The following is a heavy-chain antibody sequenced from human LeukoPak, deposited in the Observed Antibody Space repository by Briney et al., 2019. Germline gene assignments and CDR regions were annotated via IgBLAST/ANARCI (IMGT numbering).Heavy chain of an antibody. CDR1: GFTFSNHG. CDR2: ISYDGSKK. V-gene: IGHV3-30*03. J-gene: IGHJ4*02. CDR3: ARDRAWNYFDS. Sequence: GGSLRLSCAVSGFTFSNHGMHWLSQAPGKGLEWVAIISYDGSKKYYAESVKGRFTISRDNSDSTLYLQMNSLRTEDTALYYCARDRAWNYFDSWGQGTLVTVSS. D-gene: IGHD1-1*01.